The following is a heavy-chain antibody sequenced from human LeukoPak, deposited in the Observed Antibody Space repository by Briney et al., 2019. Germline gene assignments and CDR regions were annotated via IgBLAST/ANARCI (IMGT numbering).Heavy chain of an antibody. J-gene: IGHJ4*02. CDR2: IYTSGST. CDR3: AGESSYYYDSSGYGY. CDR1: GGSMRSYY. D-gene: IGHD3-22*01. V-gene: IGHV4-4*07. Sequence: PSETLSLTCNVSGGSMRSYYWSWIRQPAGKGLEWIGRIYTSGSTNYNPSPKSRVTISVDTSKNQFSLKLSSVTAADTAVYYCAGESSYYYDSSGYGYWGQGTLVTVSS.